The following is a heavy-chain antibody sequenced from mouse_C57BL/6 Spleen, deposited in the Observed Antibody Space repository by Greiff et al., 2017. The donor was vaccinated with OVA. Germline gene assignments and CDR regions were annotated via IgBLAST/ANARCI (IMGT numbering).Heavy chain of an antibody. V-gene: IGHV1-52*01. D-gene: IGHD3-1*01. CDR1: GYTFTSYW. CDR3: ARGVGWYFDV. Sequence: VQLQQPGAELVRPGSSVKLSCKASGYTFTSYWMHWVKQRPIQGLEWIGNIDPSDSETPYNQKFKGKATLTVDKTSSTAAMQLSSVTAEDSAVYYCARGVGWYFDVWGTGTTVTVSS. J-gene: IGHJ1*03. CDR2: IDPSDSET.